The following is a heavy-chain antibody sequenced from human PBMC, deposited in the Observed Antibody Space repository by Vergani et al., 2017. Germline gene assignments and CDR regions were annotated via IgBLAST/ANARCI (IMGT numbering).Heavy chain of an antibody. CDR2: ISYDGSNK. CDR3: ARFYGSGSPLDY. V-gene: IGHV3-30*01. CDR1: GFTFSSYW. Sequence: VQLVESGGGLVQPGGSLRLSCAASGFTFSSYWMSWVRQAPGKGLEWVAVISYDGSNKYYADSVKGRFTISRDNSKNTLYLQMNSLRAEDTAVYYCARFYGSGSPLDYWGQGTLVTVSS. D-gene: IGHD3-10*01. J-gene: IGHJ4*02.